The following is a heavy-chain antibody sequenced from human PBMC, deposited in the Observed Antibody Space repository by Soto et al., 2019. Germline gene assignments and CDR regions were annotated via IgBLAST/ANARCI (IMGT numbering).Heavy chain of an antibody. J-gene: IGHJ6*02. Sequence: QVQVVESGGGLVKPGGSLRLSCAVSGFTFSDYYMSWIRQAPGKGLEWVSYISDSSSYIKYADSVRGRFTISRDNAKKSLYLQINSLRAEDTAVYYCARDLRTLYNYYGLDVWGQGTTVTVSS. CDR3: ARDLRTLYNYYGLDV. V-gene: IGHV3-11*05. CDR1: GFTFSDYY. CDR2: ISDSSSYI.